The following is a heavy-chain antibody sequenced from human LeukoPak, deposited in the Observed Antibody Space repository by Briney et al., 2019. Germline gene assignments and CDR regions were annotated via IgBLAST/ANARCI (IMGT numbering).Heavy chain of an antibody. D-gene: IGHD2-2*02. CDR3: VRVAAEVVGLPGVIGFGWLRRDYYYMDV. V-gene: IGHV1-46*01. CDR2: INPSGGST. CDR1: GYTFTSYY. J-gene: IGHJ6*03. Sequence: GASVKVSCKASGYTFTSYYMHWVRQAPGQGLEWMGIINPSGGSTSYAQKFQGRVTMTRDMSTSTVYMELSSLRSEDTAVYHCVRVAAEVVGLPGVIGFGWLRRDYYYMDVWGKGTTVTVSS.